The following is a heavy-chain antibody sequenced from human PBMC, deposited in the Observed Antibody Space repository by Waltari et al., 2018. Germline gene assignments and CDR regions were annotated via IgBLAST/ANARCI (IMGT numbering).Heavy chain of an antibody. D-gene: IGHD2-21*02. Sequence: EVQLVESGGGLVQPGGSLRLSCAASGFTFSSYEMTWVRQAPGKGLEWVSYISSSGSTIYYADSVKGRFTISRDNAKNSLYLQMNSLRAEDTAVYYCAREGDGVTFDYWGQGTLVTVSS. CDR2: ISSSGSTI. CDR1: GFTFSSYE. J-gene: IGHJ4*02. CDR3: AREGDGVTFDY. V-gene: IGHV3-48*03.